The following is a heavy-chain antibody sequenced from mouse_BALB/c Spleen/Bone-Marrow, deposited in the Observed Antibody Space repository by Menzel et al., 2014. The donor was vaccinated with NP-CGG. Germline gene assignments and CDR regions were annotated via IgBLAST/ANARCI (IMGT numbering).Heavy chain of an antibody. D-gene: IGHD3-3*01. CDR1: GYAFTNYL. CDR3: ARRDDAMDY. CDR2: INPGSGGT. Sequence: VQLQQSGAELVRPGTSVKVSRKASGYAFTNYLIEWVKQRPGQGLEWIGVINPGSGGTNYNEKFKGKATLTADKSSSTAYMQLSSLTSDGSAVYFCARRDDAMDYWGQGTSVTVSS. V-gene: IGHV1-54*03. J-gene: IGHJ4*01.